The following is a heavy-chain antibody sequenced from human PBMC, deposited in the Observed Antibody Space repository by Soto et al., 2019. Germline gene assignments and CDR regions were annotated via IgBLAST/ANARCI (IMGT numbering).Heavy chain of an antibody. J-gene: IGHJ4*02. D-gene: IGHD2-2*01. CDR1: GFTFSDYY. CDR3: AKISTTYERF. CDR2: ISSGSSTI. Sequence: GGSLRLSCAASGFTFSDYYMSWTRQAPGKGLEWVSFISSGSSTIYYAASVKGRFTISRDDAKNSLYLQMNSLRDEDTAIYYCAKISTTYERFWGQGTLVTVSS. V-gene: IGHV3-11*04.